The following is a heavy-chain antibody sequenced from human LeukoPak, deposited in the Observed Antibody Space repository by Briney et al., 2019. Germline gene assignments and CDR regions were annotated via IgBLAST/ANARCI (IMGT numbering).Heavy chain of an antibody. Sequence: ASVKVSCKASGYTFTGYYMHWVRQAPGQGLEWMGWINPNSGGTNYAQKFQGWVTMTRDTSISTAYMELSRLRSDDTAVYYCARDPTSAANGAFDIWGQGTMVTVSS. D-gene: IGHD2-2*01. V-gene: IGHV1-2*04. CDR2: INPNSGGT. CDR1: GYTFTGYY. J-gene: IGHJ3*02. CDR3: ARDPTSAANGAFDI.